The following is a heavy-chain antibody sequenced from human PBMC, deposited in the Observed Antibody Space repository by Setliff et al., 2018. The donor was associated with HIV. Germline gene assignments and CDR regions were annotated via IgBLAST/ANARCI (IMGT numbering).Heavy chain of an antibody. D-gene: IGHD3-22*01. V-gene: IGHV1-69*02. Sequence: SVKVSCKASGGTFRSYTISWVRQAPGQGLEWMGRINPILGIANHAQKFQGRVTITADKSTSTAYMELSSLRSEDTAVYYCARYIKSYHDSSRYYDLDIWGQGTLVTVSS. CDR1: GGTFRSYT. CDR3: ARYIKSYHDSSRYYDLDI. CDR2: INPILGIA. J-gene: IGHJ4*03.